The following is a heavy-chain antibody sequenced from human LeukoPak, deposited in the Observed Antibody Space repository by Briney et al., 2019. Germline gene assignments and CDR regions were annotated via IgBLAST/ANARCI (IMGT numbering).Heavy chain of an antibody. Sequence: SETLSLTCTVSGGSISNRNYFWGWIRQPPGKGLEWIGSIYYNGDTYYGPSLKRRLTISVDTSKNPFSLRLSSVTAADTAVYYCARQRDRSPAPDTDRWDFWGQGTLVTVSS. J-gene: IGHJ4*02. CDR3: ARQRDRSPAPDTDRWDF. CDR2: IYYNGDT. CDR1: GGSISNRNYF. V-gene: IGHV4-39*01. D-gene: IGHD6-13*01.